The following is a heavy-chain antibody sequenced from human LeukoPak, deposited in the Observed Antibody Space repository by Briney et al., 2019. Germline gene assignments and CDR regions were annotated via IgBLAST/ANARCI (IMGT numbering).Heavy chain of an antibody. D-gene: IGHD2-15*01. CDR3: ARGPGLGYCSGGSCYWFDP. CDR2: IYPGDSDT. J-gene: IGHJ5*02. Sequence: GESLKISCKGSGYSFTSYWIGWVRQMPGKGLEWMGIIYPGDSDTRYSPSFQGQVTISADKSISTAYMELSSLRSEDTAVYYCARGPGLGYCSGGSCYWFDPWGQGTLVTVSS. V-gene: IGHV5-51*01. CDR1: GYSFTSYW.